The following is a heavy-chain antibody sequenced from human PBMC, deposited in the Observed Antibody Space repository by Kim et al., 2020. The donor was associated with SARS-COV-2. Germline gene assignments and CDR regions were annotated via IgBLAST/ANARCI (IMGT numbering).Heavy chain of an antibody. V-gene: IGHV3-23*01. CDR2: ISGSGGST. Sequence: GGSLRLSCAASGFTFTSYGMSWVRQAPGKGLEWVSVISGSGGSTYYADSVKGRFTISRDNSKNTLYLQMNSLRAEDTALYYCAKVYHSSGYYPFDYWGQGTLVTVSS. CDR3: AKVYHSSGYYPFDY. D-gene: IGHD3-22*01. J-gene: IGHJ4*02. CDR1: GFTFTSYG.